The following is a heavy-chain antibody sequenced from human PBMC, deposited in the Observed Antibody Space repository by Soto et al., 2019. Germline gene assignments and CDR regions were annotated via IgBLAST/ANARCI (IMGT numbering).Heavy chain of an antibody. J-gene: IGHJ4*02. D-gene: IGHD3-10*01. CDR3: AGLYGSGNHGDFDY. CDR2: IYYSGST. V-gene: IGHV4-59*08. Sequence: SETLSLTCTVSGCSISSYYWSWIRQPPGKGLEWIGYIYYSGSTNYNPSLKSRVTISVDTSKNQFSLKLSSVTAADTAVYYCAGLYGSGNHGDFDYWGQGTLVTVSS. CDR1: GCSISSYY.